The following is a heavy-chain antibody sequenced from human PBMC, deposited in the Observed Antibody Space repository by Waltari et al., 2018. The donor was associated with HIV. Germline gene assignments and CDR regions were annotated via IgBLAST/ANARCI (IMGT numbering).Heavy chain of an antibody. Sequence: QVQLVQSGAEVKKPGSSVKVSCKASGGTFSSYAISWVRQAPGHGLEWMGGIKPICGTANYAQKFQGRGTITADESTSTAYMERSSLRSEDTAVYYCARSVAARYGMDVGGQGTTVTVSS. CDR2: IKPICGTA. CDR3: ARSVAARYGMDV. CDR1: GGTFSSYA. J-gene: IGHJ6*02. D-gene: IGHD6-6*01. V-gene: IGHV1-69*12.